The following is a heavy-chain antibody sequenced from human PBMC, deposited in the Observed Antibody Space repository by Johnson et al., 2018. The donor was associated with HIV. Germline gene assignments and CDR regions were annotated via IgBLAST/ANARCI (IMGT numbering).Heavy chain of an antibody. V-gene: IGHV3-9*01. D-gene: IGHD2-21*01. Sequence: QLVESGGGLVQPGRSLRLSCAASGFTFDDYAMHWVRQAPGKGLEWVSGISWNSGSIGYADSVKGRFTISRDNAKNSLYLQMNSLRTEDTGVYYCAKAYCPGCDAFEIWGQGTVVTVSS. J-gene: IGHJ3*02. CDR3: AKAYCPGCDAFEI. CDR1: GFTFDDYA. CDR2: ISWNSGSI.